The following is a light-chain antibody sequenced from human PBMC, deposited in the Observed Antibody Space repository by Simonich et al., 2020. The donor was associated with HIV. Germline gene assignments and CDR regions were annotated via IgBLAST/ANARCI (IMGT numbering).Light chain of an antibody. CDR3: QQYYSTPQT. CDR1: RSVLYSSNNKNY. J-gene: IGKJ1*01. V-gene: IGKV4-1*01. CDR2: WAS. Sequence: DIVMTQSPDSLAVSLGERATFNCKSSRSVLYSSNNKNYLAWYQQKPGQPPKLLIYWASTRESGVPDRFSGSGSGTDFTLTSSSLQAEDVAIYYCQQYYSTPQTFGQGTKVEIK.